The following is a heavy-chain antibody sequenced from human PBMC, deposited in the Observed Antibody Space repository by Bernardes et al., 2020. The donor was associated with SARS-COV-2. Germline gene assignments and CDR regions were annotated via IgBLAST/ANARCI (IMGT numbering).Heavy chain of an antibody. V-gene: IGHV3-48*02. CDR2: ISSGSTTI. CDR1: GFTFSTYT. D-gene: IGHD2-2*01. Sequence: GGSLRLSCAASGFTFSTYTMNWVRQAPGKGLEWVSYISSGSTTIYYADSVKGRFTISRDNAKNSLYLQMNSLRDEDTAVYYCARESCSSTSCSLMPDYYYHGMDVWGQGTTVTVSS. CDR3: ARESCSSTSCSLMPDYYYHGMDV. J-gene: IGHJ6*02.